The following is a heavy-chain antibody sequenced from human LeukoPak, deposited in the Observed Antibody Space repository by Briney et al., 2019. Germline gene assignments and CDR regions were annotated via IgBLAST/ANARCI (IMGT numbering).Heavy chain of an antibody. Sequence: SETLSLTCTVSGGSISSSSYYWSWIRQPPGKGLEWIGEINHSGSTNYNPSLKSRVTISVDTSKNQFSLKLSSVTAADTAVYYCARVPITGTLYYYYYGMDVWGQGTTVTVSS. J-gene: IGHJ6*02. D-gene: IGHD1-20*01. CDR2: INHSGST. V-gene: IGHV4-39*07. CDR1: GGSISSSSYY. CDR3: ARVPITGTLYYYYYGMDV.